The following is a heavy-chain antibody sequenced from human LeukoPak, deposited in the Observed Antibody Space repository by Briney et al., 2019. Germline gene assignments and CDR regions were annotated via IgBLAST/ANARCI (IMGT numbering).Heavy chain of an antibody. J-gene: IGHJ4*02. CDR1: GFSFSEEY. CDR3: ARRSSFYYDSSGYYFSDY. Sequence: GGSLRLSCAGSGFSFSEEYMSWIRQAPGQGLEWISYISAGGSYANYADSVKGRFTISRDNAKNSLYLQMNSLRDEDTAVYYCARRSSFYYDSSGYYFSDYWGQGTLVTVSS. D-gene: IGHD3-22*01. CDR2: ISAGGSYA. V-gene: IGHV3-11*06.